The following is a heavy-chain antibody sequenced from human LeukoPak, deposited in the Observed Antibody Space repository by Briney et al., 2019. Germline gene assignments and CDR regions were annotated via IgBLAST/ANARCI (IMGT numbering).Heavy chain of an antibody. Sequence: ASVKVSCKASGGTFSSYAISWVRQAPGQGLEWMGGIIPIFGTANYAQKFQGRVTITADESTSTAYMELRSLRSDDTAVYYCARDRRITMVRGVMLYYYYGMDVWGQGTTVTVSS. CDR1: GGTFSSYA. D-gene: IGHD3-10*01. CDR2: IIPIFGTA. CDR3: ARDRRITMVRGVMLYYYYGMDV. V-gene: IGHV1-69*13. J-gene: IGHJ6*02.